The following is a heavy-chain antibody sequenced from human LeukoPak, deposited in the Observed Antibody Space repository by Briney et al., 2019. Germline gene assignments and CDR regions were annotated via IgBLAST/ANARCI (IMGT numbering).Heavy chain of an antibody. V-gene: IGHV3-7*01. Sequence: GGSLRLSCAASGFTFSNSWMTWVRQAPGKGLQWVANINQDGSEKYFVDSVKGRFTISRDNAKNSLYLHMNSLRAEDTAVYYCARNPGVTAGRGYYYYMDVWGKGTTVTVSS. CDR3: ARNPGVTAGRGYYYYMDV. CDR1: GFTFSNSW. J-gene: IGHJ6*03. D-gene: IGHD2-2*01. CDR2: INQDGSEK.